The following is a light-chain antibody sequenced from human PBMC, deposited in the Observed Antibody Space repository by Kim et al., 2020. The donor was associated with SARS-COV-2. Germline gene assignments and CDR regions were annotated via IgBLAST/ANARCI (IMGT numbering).Light chain of an antibody. V-gene: IGLV3-1*01. CDR1: KLGEKY. CDR2: QDT. J-gene: IGLJ2*01. CDR3: QTWDSITVV. Sequence: SNELTQPPSVSVSPGQTASITCSGDKLGEKYACWYQQKPGQSPVLVIYQDTKRPSGIPERFSGSNSGNTATLTISGTQAMDEADYYCQTWDSITVV.